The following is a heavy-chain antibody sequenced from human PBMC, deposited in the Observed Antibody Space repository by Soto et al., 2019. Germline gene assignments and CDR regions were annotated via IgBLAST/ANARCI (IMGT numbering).Heavy chain of an antibody. CDR1: GFTVSSNY. CDR3: AREDNYYYYIDV. J-gene: IGHJ6*03. Sequence: GWSLRLSCAASGFTVSSNYMSWVRQAPGKGLEWVSVIYSGGSTYYADSVKGRFTISRDNSKNTLYLQMNSLRAEDTAVYYCAREDNYYYYIDVWGKGTTVTVSS. CDR2: IYSGGST. V-gene: IGHV3-66*01.